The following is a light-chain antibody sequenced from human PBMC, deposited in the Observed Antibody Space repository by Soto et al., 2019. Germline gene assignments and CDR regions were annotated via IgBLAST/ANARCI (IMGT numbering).Light chain of an antibody. V-gene: IGLV2-8*01. CDR1: SSDVGGYNY. CDR2: EVS. CDR3: SSYAGSNDLV. Sequence: QSALTQPPSASGSPGQSVTISCIGTSSDVGGYNYVSWYQQHPGKAPKLIISEVSKRPSGVPDRFSGSKSGNTASLTVSGLQAEDEADSFCSSYAGSNDLVFGGGTKLTVL. J-gene: IGLJ3*02.